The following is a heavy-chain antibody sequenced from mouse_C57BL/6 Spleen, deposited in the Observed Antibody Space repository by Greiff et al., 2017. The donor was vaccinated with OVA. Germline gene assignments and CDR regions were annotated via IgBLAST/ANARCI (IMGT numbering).Heavy chain of an antibody. CDR1: GYTFTSYT. CDR3: ARESYYSNYYFDY. D-gene: IGHD2-5*01. Sequence: QVQLKESGAELARPGASVKMSCKASGYTFTSYTMHWVKQRPGQGLEWIGYINPSSGYTKYNQKFKDKATLTADKSSSTAYMQLSSLTSEDSAVYYCARESYYSNYYFDYWGQGTTLTVSS. CDR2: INPSSGYT. V-gene: IGHV1-4*01. J-gene: IGHJ2*01.